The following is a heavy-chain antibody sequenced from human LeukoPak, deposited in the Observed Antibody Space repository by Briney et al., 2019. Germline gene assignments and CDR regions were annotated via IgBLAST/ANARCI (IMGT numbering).Heavy chain of an antibody. D-gene: IGHD3-9*01. CDR2: IYTSGST. Sequence: SQTLSLTCTVSGGSISSGSYYWSWIRQPAGKGLEWIGRIYTSGSTNYNPSLKSRVTISVDTSKNQFSLKLSSVTAADTAVYYCARYYDILTGGDAFDIWGQGTMVTVSS. CDR1: GGSISSGSYY. J-gene: IGHJ3*02. CDR3: ARYYDILTGGDAFDI. V-gene: IGHV4-61*02.